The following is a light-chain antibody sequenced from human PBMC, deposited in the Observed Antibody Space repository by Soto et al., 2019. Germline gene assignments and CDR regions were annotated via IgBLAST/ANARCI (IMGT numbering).Light chain of an antibody. CDR3: QQYRDLPQA. CDR1: QSVRSNY. CDR2: NSS. V-gene: IGKV3-20*01. Sequence: EIVLTQSPGTLSLSPGERATLSCRASQSVRSNYLAWYQQKPGQAPRLLIYNSSTRATCIPDRFSGSGSGTYFTLTISSLEPEDFALYYCQQYRDLPQAFGQGTKVEIK. J-gene: IGKJ1*01.